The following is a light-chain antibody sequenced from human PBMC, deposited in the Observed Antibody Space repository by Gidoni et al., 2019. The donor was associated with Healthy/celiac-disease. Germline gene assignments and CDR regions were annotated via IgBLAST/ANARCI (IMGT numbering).Light chain of an antibody. V-gene: IGLV1-40*01. J-gene: IGLJ2*01. CDR2: GNS. Sequence: QSVLTQPPPASGAPGQRVTISCTGSSSNIGAGYDVHWYQQLPGTAPKRLIYGNSNRPSGVPDRFSGSKSGTSASLAITGLQAEDEADYYCQSYDSSLSGWDVVFGGGTKLTVL. CDR3: QSYDSSLSGWDVV. CDR1: SSNIGAGYD.